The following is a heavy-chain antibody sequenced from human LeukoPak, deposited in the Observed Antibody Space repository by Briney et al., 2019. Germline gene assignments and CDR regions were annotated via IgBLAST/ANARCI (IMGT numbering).Heavy chain of an antibody. CDR3: HREGI. CDR1: GFTFSSYA. CDR2: IYYSGST. Sequence: GSLRLSCAASGFTFSSYAMSWIRQPPGKGLEWIGYIYYSGSTNYNPSLKSRVTISVDTSKNQFSLKLSSVTAADTAVYYCHREGIWGQGTMVTVSS. V-gene: IGHV4-59*01. J-gene: IGHJ3*02.